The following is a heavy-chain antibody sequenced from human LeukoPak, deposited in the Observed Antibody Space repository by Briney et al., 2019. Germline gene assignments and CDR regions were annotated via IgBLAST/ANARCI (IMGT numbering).Heavy chain of an antibody. CDR2: ISSSSSYI. Sequence: GGSLRLSCAASGFTFSSYSMNWVRQAPGKGLEWVSSISSSSSYIYYADSVKGRFTISRDNAKNSLYLQMNSLRAEDTAVYYCARGLGSYSSSWYGYWGQGTLVTVSS. V-gene: IGHV3-21*01. CDR1: GFTFSSYS. D-gene: IGHD6-13*01. J-gene: IGHJ4*02. CDR3: ARGLGSYSSSWYGY.